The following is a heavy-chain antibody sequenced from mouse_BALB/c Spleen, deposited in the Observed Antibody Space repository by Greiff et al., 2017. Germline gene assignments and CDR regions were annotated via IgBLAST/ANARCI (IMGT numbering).Heavy chain of an antibody. CDR3: ARSLELGRSDY. Sequence: EVQLQQSGGGLVQPGGSLKLSCAASGFTFSSYGMSWVRQTPDKRLELVATINSNGGSTYYPDSVKGRFTISRDNAKNTLYLQMSSLKSEDTAMYYCARSLELGRSDYWGQGTTLTVSS. D-gene: IGHD4-1*01. CDR1: GFTFSSYG. J-gene: IGHJ2*01. CDR2: INSNGGST. V-gene: IGHV5-6-3*01.